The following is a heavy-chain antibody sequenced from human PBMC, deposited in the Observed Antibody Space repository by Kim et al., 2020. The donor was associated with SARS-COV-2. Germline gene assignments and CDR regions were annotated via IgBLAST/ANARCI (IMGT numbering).Heavy chain of an antibody. CDR3: ARAYGSSWYYFDY. D-gene: IGHD6-13*01. V-gene: IGHV3-21*01. J-gene: IGHJ4*02. Sequence: YPDSVKGRITIARANAKNALYLQMNSLRAEDTAVYYCARAYGSSWYYFDYWGQGTLVTVSS.